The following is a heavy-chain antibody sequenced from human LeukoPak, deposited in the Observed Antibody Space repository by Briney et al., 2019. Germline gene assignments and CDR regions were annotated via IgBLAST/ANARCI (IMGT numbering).Heavy chain of an antibody. CDR2: IKQDGSEK. Sequence: GGSLRLSCLVSGFTLSDYWMTWVRQAPGKGLEWVAKIKQDGSEKYYVDSVKGRFTISRDNAQKSLYLQMNSLRAEDTAVYYCAKSPFDGDAFDIWGQGTMVTVSS. J-gene: IGHJ3*02. D-gene: IGHD3-9*01. CDR3: AKSPFDGDAFDI. V-gene: IGHV3-7*03. CDR1: GFTLSDYW.